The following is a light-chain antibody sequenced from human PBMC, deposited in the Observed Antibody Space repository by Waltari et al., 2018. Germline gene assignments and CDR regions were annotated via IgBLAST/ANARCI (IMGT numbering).Light chain of an antibody. J-gene: IGKJ3*01. V-gene: IGKV3-11*01. CDR3: QQRSNWPT. CDR1: QSVSSY. CDR2: DAS. Sequence: EIVLTQSPATLSLSPGERATLSCRASQSVSSYLAWYQQKPRQSPRLLIYDASNRATGIPARFSGSGSGTDFTLTISSLEPDDFAVYYCQQRSNWPTFGPGTKVDIK.